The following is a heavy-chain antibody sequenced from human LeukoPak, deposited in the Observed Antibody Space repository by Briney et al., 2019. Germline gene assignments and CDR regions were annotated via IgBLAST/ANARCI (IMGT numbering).Heavy chain of an antibody. Sequence: SGPALVNPKQTLTLTCTFSGFLLTTSGMRVTWIRRPPGKALEWLARVDWDDDKFYSASLKSRLTISKDTSKKQVVLTMTDMDPVDTATHYCARIGRHLTVDHWGPGIPVTVSA. CDR3: ARIGRHLTVDH. J-gene: IGHJ4*02. CDR2: VDWDDDK. CDR1: GFLLTTSGMR. V-gene: IGHV2-70*04. D-gene: IGHD1-14*01.